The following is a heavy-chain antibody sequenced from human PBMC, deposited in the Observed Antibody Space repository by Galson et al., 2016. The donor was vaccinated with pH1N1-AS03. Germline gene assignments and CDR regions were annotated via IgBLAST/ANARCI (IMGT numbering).Heavy chain of an antibody. CDR2: ISWTSADI. J-gene: IGHJ6*02. D-gene: IGHD2-21*01. CDR3: VTEILPGGADV. CDR1: GFTPDASA. V-gene: IGHV3-9*02. Sequence: SLRLSCAASGFTPDASAMHWVRQAPGKGLEWVSGISWTSADIAYADAVKGRFTISRDNAKKSLYLQLNSLRADDTALYYCVTEILPGGADVWGQGTTVTVSS.